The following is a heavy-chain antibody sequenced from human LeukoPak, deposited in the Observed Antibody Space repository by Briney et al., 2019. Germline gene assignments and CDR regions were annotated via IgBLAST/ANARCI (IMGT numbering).Heavy chain of an antibody. D-gene: IGHD3-9*01. CDR2: ISAYNGNT. Sequence: ASVKVSCKASGYTFTSYGISWVRQAPGQGLEWMGLISAYNGNTNYAQKLQGRVTMTTDTSTSTAYMELRSLRSDDTAVYYCARGLHYDILTGYHMREFDYWGQGTLVTVSS. CDR1: GYTFTSYG. V-gene: IGHV1-18*01. J-gene: IGHJ4*02. CDR3: ARGLHYDILTGYHMREFDY.